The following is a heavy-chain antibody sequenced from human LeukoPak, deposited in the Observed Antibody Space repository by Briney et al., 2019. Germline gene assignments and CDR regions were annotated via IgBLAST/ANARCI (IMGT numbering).Heavy chain of an antibody. Sequence: GGSPRLSCAASGFTFSSYWMSWVRQAPGKGLEWVANIKQDGSEKYYVDSVKGRFTISRDNAKNSLYLQMNSLRAEDTAVYYCARIQVVAATSGFDYWGQGTLVTVSS. CDR2: IKQDGSEK. CDR3: ARIQVVAATSGFDY. V-gene: IGHV3-7*01. D-gene: IGHD2-15*01. J-gene: IGHJ4*02. CDR1: GFTFSSYW.